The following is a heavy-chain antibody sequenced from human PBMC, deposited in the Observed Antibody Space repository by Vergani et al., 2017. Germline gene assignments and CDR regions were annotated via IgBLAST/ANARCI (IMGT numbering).Heavy chain of an antibody. J-gene: IGHJ1*01. CDR3: ATKICGTPGCQIGYFRE. V-gene: IGHV3-30*03. D-gene: IGHD1-1*01. CDR1: GFTSSYYG. CDR2: ISYDGTQT. Sequence: QVHLVESGGGVVQPGRSLSLSCVVSGFTSSYYGMHWVRQAPGKGLEWLAVISYDGTQTYYADSVKGRFTISRDKSKSTLYLQMNSLRTEDTAVYYCATKICGTPGCQIGYFREWGQGTLVTVSS.